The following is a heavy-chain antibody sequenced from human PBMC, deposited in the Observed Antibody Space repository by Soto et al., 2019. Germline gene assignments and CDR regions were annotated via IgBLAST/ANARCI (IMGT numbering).Heavy chain of an antibody. V-gene: IGHV4-4*02. CDR3: ARVYSGSVYYSWFDP. Sequence: PSETLSLTCAVSGGSIRSNNWWSWVRQPPGKGLEWIGEIFHSGSTHYNPSLKTRVTISVDKSKNQFSLKLSSVTAADTAVYYCARVYSGSVYYSWFDPWGQGTLVTGSS. J-gene: IGHJ5*02. CDR1: GGSIRSNNW. D-gene: IGHD3-3*01. CDR2: IFHSGST.